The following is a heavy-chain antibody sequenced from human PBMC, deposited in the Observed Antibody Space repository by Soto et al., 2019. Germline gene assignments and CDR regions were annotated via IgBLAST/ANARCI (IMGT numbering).Heavy chain of an antibody. CDR3: ARRTWGMDV. J-gene: IGHJ6*02. V-gene: IGHV4-4*02. CDR2: IFHSGNT. Sequence: QVQLQESGPGLEKPSGTLSLTGAVSSGSIDTTNWWSWVRQPPGTGLEWIGEIFHSGNTYYNPSLASRVTISVDTSKNQFSLNLRSVTAADTAVYYCARRTWGMDVWGQGTTVTVSS. D-gene: IGHD2-8*01. CDR1: SGSIDTTNW.